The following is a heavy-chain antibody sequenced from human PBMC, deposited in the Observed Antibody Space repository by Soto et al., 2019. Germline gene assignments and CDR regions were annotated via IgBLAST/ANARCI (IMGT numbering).Heavy chain of an antibody. J-gene: IGHJ6*02. CDR3: ARGLWFGELSSYGMDV. D-gene: IGHD3-10*01. CDR2: IYYSGST. Sequence: SETVSLTCTVSGGSISSGDYYWSWIRQPPGKGLEWTGYIYYSGSTYYNPSLKSRVTISVDTSKNQFSLKLSSVTAADTAVYYCARGLWFGELSSYGMDVWGQGTTVTVSS. V-gene: IGHV4-30-4*01. CDR1: GGSISSGDYY.